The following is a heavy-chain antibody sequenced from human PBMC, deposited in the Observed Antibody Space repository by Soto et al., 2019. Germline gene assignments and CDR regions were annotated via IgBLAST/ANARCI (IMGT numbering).Heavy chain of an antibody. CDR1: GYTFANYY. V-gene: IGHV1-46*03. CDR3: ASQFVSPADFHYCMDV. J-gene: IGHJ6*03. D-gene: IGHD2-2*01. Sequence: ASVKVSCKASGYTFANYYVHWVRQAPGQGLEWMGMINPSGDDTSYTQKFQGRVTLTRDTSTSTIYMDLSSLTSEDTALYYCASQFVSPADFHYCMDVWGKGTPVTVSS. CDR2: INPSGDDT.